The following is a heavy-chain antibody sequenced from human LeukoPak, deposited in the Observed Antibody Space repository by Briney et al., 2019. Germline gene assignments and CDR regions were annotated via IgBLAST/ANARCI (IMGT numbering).Heavy chain of an antibody. CDR2: IYYSGST. Sequence: SETLSLTCTVSGGSISSSSYYWGWIRQPPGKGLEWIGSIYYSGSTYYNPSLKSRVTISVDTSKNQFSLKLSSVTAADTAVYYCARGSGLEVVVVAAHFDYWGQGTLVTVSS. D-gene: IGHD2-15*01. J-gene: IGHJ4*02. CDR3: ARGSGLEVVVVAAHFDY. V-gene: IGHV4-39*07. CDR1: GGSISSSSYY.